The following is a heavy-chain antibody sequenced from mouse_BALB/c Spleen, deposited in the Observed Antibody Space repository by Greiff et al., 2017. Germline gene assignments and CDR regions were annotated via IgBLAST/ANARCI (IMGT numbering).Heavy chain of an antibody. V-gene: IGHV1S56*01. D-gene: IGHD2-10*02. CDR1: GYTFTSYY. CDR2: IYPGNVNT. CDR3: ARPYGNYGAMDY. Sequence: QVQLQQSGPELVKPGASVRISCKASGYTFTSYYIHWVKQRPGQGLEWIGWIYPGNVNTKYNEKFKGKATLTADKSSSTAYMQLSSLTSEDSAVYFCARPYGNYGAMDYWGQGTSVTVSS. J-gene: IGHJ4*01.